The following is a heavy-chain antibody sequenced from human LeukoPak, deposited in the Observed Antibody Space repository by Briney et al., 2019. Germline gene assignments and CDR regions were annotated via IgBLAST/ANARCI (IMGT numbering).Heavy chain of an antibody. CDR1: GFTFSSYW. CDR2: IDSDGSST. Sequence: PGGSLRLSCAASGFTFSSYWMHWVRRARGKGLVWVSRIDSDGSSTSNADSVKGRFTISRDNAKNTMYLEMNSLRADDTAIYYCARGFTIFGVVNDAFDILGQGTMVTVSS. D-gene: IGHD3-3*01. V-gene: IGHV3-74*01. CDR3: ARGFTIFGVVNDAFDI. J-gene: IGHJ3*02.